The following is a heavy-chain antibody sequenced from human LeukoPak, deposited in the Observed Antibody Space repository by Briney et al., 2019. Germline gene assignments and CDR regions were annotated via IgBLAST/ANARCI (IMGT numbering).Heavy chain of an antibody. CDR2: IYSGGST. CDR1: GFTVSSNY. V-gene: IGHV3-53*01. CDR3: ARDRIAVAGIPFDH. Sequence: GGSLRLSCAASGFTVSSNYMSWVRQAPGKGLEWVSVIYSGGSTYYADSVKGRFTISRDNSKNTLYLQMNSLRAEDTAVYYCARDRIAVAGIPFDHWGQGTLVTVSS. J-gene: IGHJ4*02. D-gene: IGHD6-19*01.